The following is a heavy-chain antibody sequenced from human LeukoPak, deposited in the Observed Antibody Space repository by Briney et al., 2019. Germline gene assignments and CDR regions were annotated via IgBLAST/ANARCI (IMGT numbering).Heavy chain of an antibody. CDR3: ARAWSSSWYFVN. CDR1: VCSISSGDYY. J-gene: IGHJ4*02. V-gene: IGHV4-30-4*01. Sequence: SQTLSLTCTVSVCSISSGDYYWSWIRQPPAKGLEWIGYIYYSGSTYYNPSLKSRVTISVDTSKNQFTLKLSSVTAADTAVYYCARAWSSSWYFVNWGQGTLVTVSS. D-gene: IGHD6-13*01. CDR2: IYYSGST.